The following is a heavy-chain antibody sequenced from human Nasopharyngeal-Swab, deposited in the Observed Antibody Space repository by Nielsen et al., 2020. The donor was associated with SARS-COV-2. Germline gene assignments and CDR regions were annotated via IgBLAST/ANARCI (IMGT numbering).Heavy chain of an antibody. D-gene: IGHD6-13*01. Sequence: GESLRLSCAASGFTFSTYWMHWVRHGPGKGLAWVSRINGDGSSTSYAASVKGRFTISRDTAKNTVYLKMNSLRAEDTAVYYCARVRAAAGNGWFDPWGQGTLITVSS. J-gene: IGHJ5*02. CDR1: GFTFSTYW. CDR3: ARVRAAAGNGWFDP. CDR2: INGDGSST. V-gene: IGHV3-74*01.